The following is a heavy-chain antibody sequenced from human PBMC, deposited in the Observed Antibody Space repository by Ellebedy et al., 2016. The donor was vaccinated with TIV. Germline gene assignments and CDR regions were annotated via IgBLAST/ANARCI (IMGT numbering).Heavy chain of an antibody. CDR1: GFSFEEYA. J-gene: IGHJ4*02. V-gene: IGHV3-9*01. CDR3: VKDRVGQWLATFYFDY. D-gene: IGHD6-19*01. CDR2: ISWNSGSI. Sequence: PGGSLRLSCAVSGFSFEEYAMHWVRQVPGKGMEWDSGISWNSGSIGYADSVKGRFTISRDNAKNSLHLQMNSLRAEDTALYYCVKDRVGQWLATFYFDYWGQGTLVTVSS.